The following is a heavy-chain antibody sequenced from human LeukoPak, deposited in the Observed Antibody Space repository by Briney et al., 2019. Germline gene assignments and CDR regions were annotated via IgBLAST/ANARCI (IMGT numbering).Heavy chain of an antibody. J-gene: IGHJ5*02. CDR2: IYYSGST. V-gene: IGHV4-39*07. Sequence: PSETLSLTCTVSGGSISSSGYYWGWIRQPPGKGLEWIGSIYYSGSTYYNPSLKSRVTMSVDTSKNQFSLKLSSVTAADTAVYYCARDIRYCTNGVCQDWFDPWGQGTLVTVSS. CDR3: ARDIRYCTNGVCQDWFDP. D-gene: IGHD2-8*01. CDR1: GGSISSSGYY.